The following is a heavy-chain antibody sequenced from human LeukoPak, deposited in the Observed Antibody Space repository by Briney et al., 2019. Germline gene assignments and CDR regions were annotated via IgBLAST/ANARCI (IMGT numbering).Heavy chain of an antibody. CDR2: IYPGDSDT. CDR1: GYSFTSYW. V-gene: IGHV5-51*01. CDR3: ARPWAITMVRDPTDAFDT. D-gene: IGHD3-10*01. J-gene: IGHJ3*02. Sequence: GESLQISCKGSGYSFTSYWIGWVRQLPGKGLEWMGIIYPGDSDTRYSPSFQGQVTISADKSISTAYLQWSSLKASDTAMYYCARPWAITMVRDPTDAFDTWGQGTMVTVSS.